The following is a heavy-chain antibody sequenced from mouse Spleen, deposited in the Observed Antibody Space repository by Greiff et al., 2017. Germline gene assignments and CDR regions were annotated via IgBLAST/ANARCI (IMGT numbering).Heavy chain of an antibody. CDR1: GFNIKNTY. D-gene: IGHD2-2*01. Sequence: EVKLVESVAELVRPGASVKLSCTASGFNIKNTYMHWVKQRPEQGLEWIGRIDPANGNTKYAPKFQGKATITADTSSNTAYLQLSSLTSEDTAIYYCARGGYYGSSWFAYWGQGTLVTVSA. V-gene: IGHV14-3*01. J-gene: IGHJ3*01. CDR3: ARGGYYGSSWFAY. CDR2: IDPANGNT.